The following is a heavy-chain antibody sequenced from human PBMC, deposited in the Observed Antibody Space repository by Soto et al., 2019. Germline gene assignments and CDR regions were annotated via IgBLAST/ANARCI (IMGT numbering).Heavy chain of an antibody. CDR3: VRPLEICGDLWPNWFDP. J-gene: IGHJ5*02. CDR2: VFYSGHT. D-gene: IGHD2-21*01. V-gene: IGHV4-39*01. Sequence: PSETLSLTCTVSDGSIGDTVHYGGWVRKAPGTGLEWIGTVFYSGHTYYTPSLQIRVTISVDKSKNQFSLRLKSVTAAETAVYYCVRPLEICGDLWPNWFDPWGQGTLVTVSS. CDR1: DGSIGDTVHY.